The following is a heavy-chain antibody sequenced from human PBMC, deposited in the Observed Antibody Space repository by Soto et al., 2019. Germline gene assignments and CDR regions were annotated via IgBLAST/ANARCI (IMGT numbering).Heavy chain of an antibody. CDR3: ARDRSLWFGPNWFDP. CDR1: GGSISSGDYY. CDR2: IYYSGST. J-gene: IGHJ5*02. V-gene: IGHV4-30-4*01. Sequence: QVQLQESGPGLVKPSQTLSLTCTVSGGSISSGDYYWSWIRQPPGKGLEWIGYIYYSGSTYYNPSLKSRVTISVDTSKNQFSLKLSSVTAADTAVYYFARDRSLWFGPNWFDPWGQGTLVTVSS. D-gene: IGHD3-10*01.